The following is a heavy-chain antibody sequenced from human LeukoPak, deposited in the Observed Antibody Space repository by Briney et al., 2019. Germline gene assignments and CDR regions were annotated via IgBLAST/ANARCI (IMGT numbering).Heavy chain of an antibody. D-gene: IGHD5-12*01. CDR1: GFTFSTYA. Sequence: GGSLRLSCAASGFTFSTYAMSWVRQAPGKGLEWVSAIGGSGVGTYYADSVKGRFTISRDNSKTTLDLQMNSLRAEDTAVYYCAKGFSGHDSDFDYWGQGTPVTVS. J-gene: IGHJ4*02. V-gene: IGHV3-23*01. CDR3: AKGFSGHDSDFDY. CDR2: IGGSGVGT.